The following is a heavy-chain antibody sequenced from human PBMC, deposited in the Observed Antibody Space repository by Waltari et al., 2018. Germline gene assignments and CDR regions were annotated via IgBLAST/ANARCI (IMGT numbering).Heavy chain of an antibody. J-gene: IGHJ4*02. CDR2: IYHSGST. D-gene: IGHD3-9*01. V-gene: IGHV4-38-2*01. CDR3: ARRTIGSPFDY. CDR1: GYSISSGYY. Sequence: QVQLQESGPGLVKPSETLSLTCAVSGYSISSGYYWGWIRQPPGKGLEWIGSIYHSGSTYYNPSPKSRVTISVDTSKNQFSLKLSSVTAADTAVYYCARRTIGSPFDYWGQGTLVTVSS.